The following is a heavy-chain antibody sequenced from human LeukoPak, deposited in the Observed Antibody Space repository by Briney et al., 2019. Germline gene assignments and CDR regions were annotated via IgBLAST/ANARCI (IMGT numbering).Heavy chain of an antibody. J-gene: IGHJ4*02. CDR2: ISSSSSTI. V-gene: IGHV3-48*01. D-gene: IGHD1-26*01. CDR3: ARRSGSYYSFTFDY. CDR1: GFTFSSYS. Sequence: GGSLRLSCAASGFTFSSYSMNWVRQAPGKGLEWVSYISSSSSTIYYADSVKGRFTISRDNAKNSLYLQMNSLRAEDTAVYYCARRSGSYYSFTFDYWGQGTLVTVSS.